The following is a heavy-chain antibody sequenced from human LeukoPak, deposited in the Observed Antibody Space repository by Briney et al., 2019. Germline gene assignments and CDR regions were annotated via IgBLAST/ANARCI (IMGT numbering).Heavy chain of an antibody. CDR3: ASSLDIVIVPAAPDY. Sequence: ASVKVSCKASGYTFTGYYMHWVRQAPGQGLEWMGWINPNSGGTNYAQKFQGRVTMTRDTSISTAYMELSRLRSDDTAVYYCASSLDIVIVPAAPDYWGQGTLVTVSS. CDR1: GYTFTGYY. V-gene: IGHV1-2*02. D-gene: IGHD2-2*01. CDR2: INPNSGGT. J-gene: IGHJ4*02.